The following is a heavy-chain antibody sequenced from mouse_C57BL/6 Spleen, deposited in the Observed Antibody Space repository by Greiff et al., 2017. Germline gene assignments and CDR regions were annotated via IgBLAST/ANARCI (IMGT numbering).Heavy chain of an antibody. V-gene: IGHV5-4*03. CDR1: GFTFSSYA. J-gene: IGHJ1*03. CDR2: ISDGGSYT. D-gene: IGHD1-1*01. Sequence: EVMLVESGGGLVKPGGSLKLSCAASGFTFSSYAMSWVRQTPEQRLEWVATISDGGSYTYYPDNVKGRFTISRDNAKNNLYLQMSNLKSEDAAMYYCARVYGSSYGYFGGWGTGTTVTVAS. CDR3: ARVYGSSYGYFGG.